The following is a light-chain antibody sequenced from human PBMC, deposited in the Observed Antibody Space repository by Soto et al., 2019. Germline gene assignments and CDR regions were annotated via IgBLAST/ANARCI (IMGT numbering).Light chain of an antibody. J-gene: IGKJ2*01. CDR3: HHYNNFPPYT. CDR2: GAS. Sequence: EIVMTQSPATLSVSPGERATLSCRASQTISSDLAWYQHKPGQTPKLVIFGASNRAAGLPARFSGSGSGTEFTLTISSLQSEDFAVYYCHHYNNFPPYTFGQGTKLEIK. CDR1: QTISSD. V-gene: IGKV3D-15*01.